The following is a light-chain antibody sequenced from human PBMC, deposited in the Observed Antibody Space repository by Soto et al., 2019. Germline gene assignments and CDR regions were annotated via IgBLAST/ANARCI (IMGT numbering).Light chain of an antibody. CDR2: AAS. CDR3: HQANSLLLT. CDR1: QDISTW. Sequence: DIQMTQSPSSVSASVGDRVTITCRASQDISTWLASYQQKPGKAPKLLIYAASSLQSGVTLRFSGSGAGTDFTLTISSLQREDVATCYCHQANSLLLTCGGGTKVEIK. V-gene: IGKV1-12*01. J-gene: IGKJ4*02.